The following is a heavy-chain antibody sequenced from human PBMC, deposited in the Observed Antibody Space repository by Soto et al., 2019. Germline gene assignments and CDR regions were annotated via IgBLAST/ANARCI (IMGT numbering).Heavy chain of an antibody. CDR2: IGFAGDT. CDR1: GFIFSNFD. J-gene: IGHJ5*02. CDR3: VRGLPGGFDP. V-gene: IGHV3-13*01. D-gene: IGHD3-10*01. Sequence: GGSLRLSCGASGFIFSNFDMHWVRQTTEKGLEWVSGIGFAGDTNYSGSVKGRFTISRENAKNSLFLQMNSLRVGDTAVYYCVRGLPGGFDPWGQGTLVTVSS.